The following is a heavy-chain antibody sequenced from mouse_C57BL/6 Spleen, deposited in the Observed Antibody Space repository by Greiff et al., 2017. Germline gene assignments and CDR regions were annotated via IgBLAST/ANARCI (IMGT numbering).Heavy chain of an antibody. J-gene: IGHJ4*01. CDR2: IHPNSGST. CDR3: ARSITTVGAMDY. Sequence: QVQLQQPGAELVKPGASVKLSCKASGYPFTSYWMHWVKQRPGQGLEWIGMIHPNSGSTNYNEKFKSKATLTVDKSSSTAYMQLSSLTSEDSAVYYCARSITTVGAMDYWGQGTSVTVSS. CDR1: GYPFTSYW. D-gene: IGHD1-1*01. V-gene: IGHV1-64*01.